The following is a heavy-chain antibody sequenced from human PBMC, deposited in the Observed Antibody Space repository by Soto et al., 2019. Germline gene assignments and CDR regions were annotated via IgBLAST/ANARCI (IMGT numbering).Heavy chain of an antibody. CDR1: GGSISSSNW. Sequence: KPSETLSLTCAVSGGSISSSNWWSWVRQPPGKGLEWIGEIYHSGSTNYNPSLKSRVTISVDKSKNQFSLKLSSVTAADTAVYYCARVQMVVAATTVDYYYGMDVWGQGTTVTVSS. D-gene: IGHD2-15*01. V-gene: IGHV4-4*02. CDR3: ARVQMVVAATTVDYYYGMDV. CDR2: IYHSGST. J-gene: IGHJ6*02.